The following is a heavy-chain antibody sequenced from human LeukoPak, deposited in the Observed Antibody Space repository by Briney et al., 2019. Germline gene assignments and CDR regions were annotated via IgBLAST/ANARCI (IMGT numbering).Heavy chain of an antibody. CDR1: GGSISSGSYY. CDR3: AKSGSGWYDVGYFDY. CDR2: IYTSGST. V-gene: IGHV4-61*02. D-gene: IGHD6-19*01. J-gene: IGHJ4*02. Sequence: PSETLSLTCTVSGGSISSGSYYWSWIRQPAGKGLEWIGRIYTSGSTNYNPSLKSRVTISVDTSKNQFSLKLSSVTAADTAVYYCAKSGSGWYDVGYFDYWGQGTLVTVSS.